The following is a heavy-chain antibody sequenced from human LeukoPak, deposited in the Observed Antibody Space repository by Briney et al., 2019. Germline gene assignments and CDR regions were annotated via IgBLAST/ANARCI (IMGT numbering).Heavy chain of an antibody. J-gene: IGHJ3*01. CDR2: IYYSGSA. D-gene: IGHD6-19*01. CDR1: GYSISISNW. V-gene: IGHV4-28*01. CDR3: ARNQAVASNRGAFDV. Sequence: SETLSLTCTVSGYSISISNWWGWIRQPPGKGLEWIGYIYYSGSAYYNASLKSRVTLSVDSSKNQFSQELSSVTADDTAMYYCARNQAVASNRGAFDVWGQGTMVIVSS.